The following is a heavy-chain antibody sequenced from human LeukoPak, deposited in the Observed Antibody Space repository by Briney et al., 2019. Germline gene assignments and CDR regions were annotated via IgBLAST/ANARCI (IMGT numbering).Heavy chain of an antibody. J-gene: IGHJ4*02. CDR1: GFIFSNYA. Sequence: GGSLRLSCAASGFIFSNYAMHWVRQAPGKGLEWVSVIYSGGSTYYADSVKGRFTISRDNSKNTLYLQMNSLRADDTAVYFCARGGRSYGSEYWGQGTLVTVSS. CDR3: ARGGRSYGSEY. CDR2: IYSGGST. D-gene: IGHD3-10*01. V-gene: IGHV3-66*01.